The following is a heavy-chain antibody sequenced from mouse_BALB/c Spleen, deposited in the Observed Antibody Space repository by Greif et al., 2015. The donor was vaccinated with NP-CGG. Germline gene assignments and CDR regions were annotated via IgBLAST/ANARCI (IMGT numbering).Heavy chain of an antibody. CDR3: ARNSLYYGNYVFAY. Sequence: VQLQQSGPGLVQPSQSLSITCTVSGFSLTSYGVHWVRQSPGKGLEWLGVIWSGGSADYNAAFISRLSISKDNSKSQVFFKMNSLQANDTAIYYCARNSLYYGNYVFAYWGQGTLVTVSA. J-gene: IGHJ3*01. CDR1: GFSLTSYG. CDR2: IWSGGSA. V-gene: IGHV2-2*02. D-gene: IGHD2-1*01.